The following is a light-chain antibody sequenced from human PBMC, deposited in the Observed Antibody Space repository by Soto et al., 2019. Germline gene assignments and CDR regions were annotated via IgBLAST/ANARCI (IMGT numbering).Light chain of an antibody. J-gene: IGLJ2*01. Sequence: QSVLTQPPSASGTPGQRGTMSCSGSNSNIGSNSVSWYHQLPGTAPELLIYSDNQRPSGVPDRFSGSKSGTSASLAISGLQSEDEADYYCSTWDDSLNGQVFGGGTKLTVL. CDR2: SDN. CDR1: NSNIGSNS. V-gene: IGLV1-44*01. CDR3: STWDDSLNGQV.